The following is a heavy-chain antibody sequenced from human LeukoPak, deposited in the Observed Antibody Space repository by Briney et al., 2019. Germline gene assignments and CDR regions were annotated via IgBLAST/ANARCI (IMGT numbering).Heavy chain of an antibody. V-gene: IGHV3-30-3*01. Sequence: GGSLRLSSAASGFTFSSYAMHWVRQAPGKGLEWVAVISYDGSNKYYADSVKGRFTISRDNSKNTLYLQMNSLRAEDTAVYYCARDGDRSFDYWGQGTLVTVSS. CDR2: ISYDGSNK. J-gene: IGHJ4*02. CDR1: GFTFSSYA. CDR3: ARDGDRSFDY. D-gene: IGHD7-27*01.